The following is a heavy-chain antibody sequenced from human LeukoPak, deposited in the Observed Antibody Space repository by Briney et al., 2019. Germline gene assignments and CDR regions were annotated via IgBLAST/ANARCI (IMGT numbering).Heavy chain of an antibody. Sequence: GESLKISCKASGYPFTSYWIGWVRQMPGKSLEWMGSIYPGDSKTRYRPSFQGQVTISADKSINTAYLQWSSLKASDTATYYCARAAVLDYWAQGTLVSVSS. CDR1: GYPFTSYW. CDR2: IYPGDSKT. D-gene: IGHD2-15*01. V-gene: IGHV5-51*01. CDR3: ARAAVLDY. J-gene: IGHJ4*02.